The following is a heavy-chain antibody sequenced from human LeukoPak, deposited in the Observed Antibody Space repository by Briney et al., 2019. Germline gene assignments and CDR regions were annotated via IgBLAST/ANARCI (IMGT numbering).Heavy chain of an antibody. CDR1: GGSISSSSYY. V-gene: IGHV4-39*01. CDR3: ASPDLLDAFDI. CDR2: IYYSGST. Sequence: SETLSLTCTVSGGSISSSSYYWGWLRQPPGKGLEWIGSIYYSGSTYYNPSLKSRVTISVDTSKNQFTLKLSSVTAADTAVYYCASPDLLDAFDIWGQGTMVTVSS. D-gene: IGHD2-15*01. J-gene: IGHJ3*02.